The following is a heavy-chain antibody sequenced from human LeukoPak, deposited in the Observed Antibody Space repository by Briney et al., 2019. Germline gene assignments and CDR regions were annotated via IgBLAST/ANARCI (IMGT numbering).Heavy chain of an antibody. CDR2: INPSGGST. D-gene: IGHD1-26*01. CDR3: ARAQGSYYHYYMDV. CDR1: GYTFTNYY. J-gene: IGHJ6*03. Sequence: ASVKVSCKASGYTFTNYYMHWVRQAPGQGLEWMGIINPSGGSTTYAQKFQGRVTMTGDTSTSTVYMELSSLRSEDTAVYYCARAQGSYYHYYMDVWGKGTTVTVSS. V-gene: IGHV1-46*01.